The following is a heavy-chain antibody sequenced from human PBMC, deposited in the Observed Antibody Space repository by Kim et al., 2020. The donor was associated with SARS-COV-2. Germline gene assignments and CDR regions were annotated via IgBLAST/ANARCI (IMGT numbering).Heavy chain of an antibody. V-gene: IGHV3-7*01. J-gene: IGHJ6*02. CDR3: AALYGIDV. Sequence: DGGGKYDVDSVKGRFTISRDNAKDSLYLQMNSLRADDTAVYYCAALYGIDVWGQGTTVIVSS. CDR2: DGGGK.